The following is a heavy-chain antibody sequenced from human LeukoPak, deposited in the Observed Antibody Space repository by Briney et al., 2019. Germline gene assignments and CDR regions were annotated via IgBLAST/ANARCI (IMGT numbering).Heavy chain of an antibody. Sequence: GGSLRLSCAASGFTFSSYSMNWVRQAPGKGLEWVSYISSSSGTIYYADSLKGRFTISRDNAKNSLYLQMNSLRAEDTAVYYCARGSGWHDYWGQGTLVTVSS. D-gene: IGHD6-19*01. CDR3: ARGSGWHDY. V-gene: IGHV3-48*04. CDR2: ISSSSGTI. CDR1: GFTFSSYS. J-gene: IGHJ4*02.